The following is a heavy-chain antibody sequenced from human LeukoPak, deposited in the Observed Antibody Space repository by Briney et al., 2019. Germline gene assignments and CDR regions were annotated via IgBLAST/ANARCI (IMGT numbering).Heavy chain of an antibody. V-gene: IGHV3-11*01. J-gene: IGHJ4*02. CDR1: GFTFSDYY. CDR2: ISSSGSTI. D-gene: IGHD3-9*01. Sequence: GGSLRLSCAASGFTFSDYYMSWIRQAPGKGLEWVSYISSSGSTIYYADSVKGRFTISRDNAKNSLYLQMNSLRAEDTAVYYCARSLTYYDILTGYNPLYYFDYWGQGTLVTVSS. CDR3: ARSLTYYDILTGYNPLYYFDY.